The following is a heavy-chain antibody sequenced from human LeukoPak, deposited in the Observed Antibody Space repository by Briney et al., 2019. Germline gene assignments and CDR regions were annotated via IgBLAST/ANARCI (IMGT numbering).Heavy chain of an antibody. J-gene: IGHJ4*02. CDR1: SYTFTNYG. V-gene: IGHV1-18*01. D-gene: IGHD3-22*01. CDR2: ISVYNGNT. Sequence: ASVKVSCKASSYTFTNYGITWVRQAPGQGLAWMGWISVYNGNTKYAQKVQGRVTMTTDTSTNTAYMELRSLSSDDTAVYYCARVRYYNISGYYPNFDYWGQGTLVTVSS. CDR3: ARVRYYNISGYYPNFDY.